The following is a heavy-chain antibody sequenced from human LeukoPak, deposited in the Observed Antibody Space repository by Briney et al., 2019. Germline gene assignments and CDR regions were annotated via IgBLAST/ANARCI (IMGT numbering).Heavy chain of an antibody. D-gene: IGHD6-13*01. V-gene: IGHV1-2*02. CDR2: INPNSGGT. J-gene: IGHJ6*02. Sequence: ASVKVSCKASGYTFTGYYMHWVRQAPGQGLEWMGWINPNSGGTNYAQKFRGRVTMTRDTSISTAYMELSRLRSDDTAVYCCAREGRIAAGDYYYYGMDGRGQGTTVTVSS. CDR1: GYTFTGYY. CDR3: AREGRIAAGDYYYYGMDG.